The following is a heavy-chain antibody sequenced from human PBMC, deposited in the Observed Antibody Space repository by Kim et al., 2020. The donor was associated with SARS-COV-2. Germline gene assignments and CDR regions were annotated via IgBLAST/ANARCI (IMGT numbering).Heavy chain of an antibody. J-gene: IGHJ6*03. CDR1: GGSISSSSYY. CDR3: ARGGGSYVYMDV. CDR2: TKYRGST. D-gene: IGHD3-16*01. Sequence: SETLSLTCTVSGGSISSSSYYWGWIRQPPGKGLEWIGNTKYRGSTYYNPSLKSRVTISVDTSQNQFSLKLISVTAADTAVYYCARGGGSYVYMDVRGKGTTVTVSS. V-gene: IGHV4-39*01.